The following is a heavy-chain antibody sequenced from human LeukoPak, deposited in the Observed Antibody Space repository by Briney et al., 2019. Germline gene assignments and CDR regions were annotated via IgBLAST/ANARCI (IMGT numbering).Heavy chain of an antibody. CDR1: GYTFTSYY. CDR3: ARAGQLRFLEWLLVFDY. J-gene: IGHJ4*02. Sequence: ASVKVSCKASGYTFTSYYMHWLRQAPGQGLEWMGIINPSGGSTSYAQKFQGRVTMTRDMSTSTVYMELSSLRSEDTAVYYCARAGQLRFLEWLLVFDYWGQGTLVTVSS. D-gene: IGHD3-3*01. CDR2: INPSGGST. V-gene: IGHV1-46*01.